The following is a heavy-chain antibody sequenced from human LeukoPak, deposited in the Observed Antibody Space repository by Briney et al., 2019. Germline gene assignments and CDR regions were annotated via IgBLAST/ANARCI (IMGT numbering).Heavy chain of an antibody. J-gene: IGHJ4*02. CDR1: GGSISSSSYY. V-gene: IGHV4-39*07. CDR3: ARDLVVTPFDY. Sequence: RPSETLSLTCTVSGGSISSSSYYWGWIRQPPGKGLEWIGSIYYSGSTYYNPSLKSRVTISVDTSKNQFSLKLSSVTAADTAVYYCARDLVVTPFDYWGQGTLVTVSS. D-gene: IGHD2-15*01. CDR2: IYYSGST.